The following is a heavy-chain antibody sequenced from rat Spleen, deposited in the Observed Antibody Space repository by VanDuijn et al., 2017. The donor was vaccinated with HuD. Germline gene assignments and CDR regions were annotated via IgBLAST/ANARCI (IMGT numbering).Heavy chain of an antibody. CDR2: ISYSGST. V-gene: IGHV3-1*01. D-gene: IGHD1-2*01. Sequence: EVQLQESGPGLVKPSQSLSLTCSVTGYSITSSYRWNWIRKFPGNKLEWMGYISYSGSTSYNPSLKSRISITRDTSKNHFFLQLNSVTTEDTATYYCARFPLIITIAAPPDYWGQGVMVTVSS. CDR1: GYSITSSY. J-gene: IGHJ2*01. CDR3: ARFPLIITIAAPPDY.